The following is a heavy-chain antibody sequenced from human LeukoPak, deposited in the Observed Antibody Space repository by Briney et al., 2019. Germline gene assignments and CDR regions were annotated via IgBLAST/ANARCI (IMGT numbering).Heavy chain of an antibody. D-gene: IGHD3-10*01. CDR2: INHSGNT. J-gene: IGHJ6*03. CDR1: GGSFSGYY. Sequence: PSETLSLTCAVYGGSFSGYYWNWIRQPPGKGLEWIGGINHSGNTNYNPSLKRRVIISVDTSKNQFSLKLSSVTAADTAVYYCARGGYGSGWDYMDVWGKGTTVTVSS. CDR3: ARGGYGSGWDYMDV. V-gene: IGHV4-34*01.